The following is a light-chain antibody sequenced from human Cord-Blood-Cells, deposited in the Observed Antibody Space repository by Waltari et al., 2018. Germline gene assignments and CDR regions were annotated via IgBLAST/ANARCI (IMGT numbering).Light chain of an antibody. V-gene: IGLV2-11*01. Sequence: QSALTQPRSVSGSPGQSVTISCTGTSSDVGGYNYVSWYQQHPGKAPQPMSYDVSKRPSGVPGRFSGSKSGNTAALAISGLQAEDEADYYCCSYAGSYTYVFGTGTKVTVL. J-gene: IGLJ1*01. CDR1: SSDVGGYNY. CDR2: DVS. CDR3: CSYAGSYTYV.